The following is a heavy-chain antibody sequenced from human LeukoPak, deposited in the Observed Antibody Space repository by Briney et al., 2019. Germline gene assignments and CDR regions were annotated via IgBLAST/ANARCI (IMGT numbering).Heavy chain of an antibody. CDR2: ISGSGGST. CDR1: GFTFSSYA. J-gene: IGHJ5*02. V-gene: IGHV3-23*01. Sequence: GGSLRLSCAASGFTFSSYAMSWVRQAPGKGLEWVSAISGSGGSTYYADSVKGRFTISRDNSKNTLYLQMNSLRAEDTAVYYCAKAATLDIWFGELLSPNWFDPWGQGTLVTVSS. CDR3: AKAATLDIWFGELLSPNWFDP. D-gene: IGHD3-10*01.